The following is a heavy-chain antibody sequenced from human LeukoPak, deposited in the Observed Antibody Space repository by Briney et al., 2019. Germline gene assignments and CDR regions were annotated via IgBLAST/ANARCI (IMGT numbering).Heavy chain of an antibody. CDR2: INHSGST. CDR3: ARGFTYYDSSGYSYYYYYMDV. J-gene: IGHJ6*03. CDR1: GGSFSGYY. V-gene: IGHV4-34*01. Sequence: PSETLSLTCAVYGGSFSGYYWSWIRQPPGKGLEWIGEINHSGSTNYNPSLKSRVTISVDTSKNQFSLKLSSVTAADTAVYYCARGFTYYDSSGYSYYYYYMDVWGKGTTVTVSS. D-gene: IGHD3-22*01.